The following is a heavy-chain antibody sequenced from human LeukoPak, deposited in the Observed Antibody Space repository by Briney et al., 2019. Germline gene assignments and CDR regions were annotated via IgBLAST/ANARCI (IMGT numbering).Heavy chain of an antibody. D-gene: IGHD3-10*01. CDR3: ARLGLWFGELLGGEQVFDY. V-gene: IGHV4-59*01. CDR2: IYYSGST. CDR1: GGSISSYY. Sequence: SETLSLTCTVSGGSISSYYWSWIRQPPGKGLEWIGYIYYSGSTNYNPSLKSRVTISVDTSKNQFSLKLSSVTAADTAVYYCARLGLWFGELLGGEQVFDYWGQGTLVTVSS. J-gene: IGHJ4*02.